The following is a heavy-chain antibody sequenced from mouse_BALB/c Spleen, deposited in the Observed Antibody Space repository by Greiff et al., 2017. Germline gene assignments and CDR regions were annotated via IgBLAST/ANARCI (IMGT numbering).Heavy chain of an antibody. V-gene: IGHV1-31*01. CDR1: GYSFTGYY. J-gene: IGHJ3*01. CDR3: AREGELFAY. CDR2: INPYNGAT. Sequence: EVQLVESGPELVKPGASVKISCKASGYSFTGYYMHWVKQSHVKSLEWIGRINPYNGATSYNQNFKDKASLTVDKSSSTAYMELHSLTSEDSAVYYCAREGELFAYWGQGTLVTVSA.